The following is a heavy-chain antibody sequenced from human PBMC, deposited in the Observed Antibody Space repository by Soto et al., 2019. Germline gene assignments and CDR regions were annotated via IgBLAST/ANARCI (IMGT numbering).Heavy chain of an antibody. CDR2: ISYSGST. V-gene: IGHV4-59*01. CDR1: GGSISSYY. CDR3: ARGRGDTAMAWYY. Sequence: QMQLQESGPGLVKPSETLSLTCTVSGGSISSYYWSWIRQSPGKGLEWIGYISYSGSTKYNPSLKSRVTISVDTSKNQFSLKLSSVTAADTAVYYCARGRGDTAMAWYYWGQGTLVTVSS. D-gene: IGHD5-18*01. J-gene: IGHJ4*02.